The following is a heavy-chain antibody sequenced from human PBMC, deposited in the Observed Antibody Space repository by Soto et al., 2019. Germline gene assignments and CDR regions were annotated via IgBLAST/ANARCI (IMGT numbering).Heavy chain of an antibody. Sequence: GRSLRLSCAASGFTFSSLAMNRVRQAPGKGLEWVSAISGSGGSTYYADSVKGRFTISRDNSKNTLYLQMNSLRAEDTAVYYCAKLETSTPPDSAYPGIAAAGPNWFDPWGQGTLVTVSS. D-gene: IGHD6-13*01. J-gene: IGHJ5*02. V-gene: IGHV3-23*01. CDR1: GFTFSSLA. CDR2: ISGSGGST. CDR3: AKLETSTPPDSAYPGIAAAGPNWFDP.